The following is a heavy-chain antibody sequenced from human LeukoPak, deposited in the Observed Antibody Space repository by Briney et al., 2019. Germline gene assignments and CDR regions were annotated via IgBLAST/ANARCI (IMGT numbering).Heavy chain of an antibody. J-gene: IGHJ4*02. D-gene: IGHD6-19*01. CDR3: ARVRIAVAGKYYFDY. CDR2: INPNSSGT. CDR1: GYTFTGYY. V-gene: IGHV1-2*02. Sequence: ASVKVSCKASGYTFTGYYMHWVRQAPGQGLEWMGWINPNSSGTNYAQKFQGRVTMTRDTSISTAYMELSRLRSDDTAVYYCARVRIAVAGKYYFDYWGQGTLVTVSS.